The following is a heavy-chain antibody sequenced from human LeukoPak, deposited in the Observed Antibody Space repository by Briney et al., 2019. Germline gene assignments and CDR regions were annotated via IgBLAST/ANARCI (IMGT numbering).Heavy chain of an antibody. CDR1: GVTFGNYW. CDR3: AKGGILQAIRGYFDY. J-gene: IGHJ4*02. V-gene: IGHV3-23*01. D-gene: IGHD2-15*01. CDR2: ISGSGGST. Sequence: GGSLRLSCVASGVTFGNYWMSWVRQAPGKGLEWVSTISGSGGSTYYADSVKGRFTISRDNSKNTLYLQMNSLRVEDTAIYYCAKGGILQAIRGYFDYWGQGTLVTVSS.